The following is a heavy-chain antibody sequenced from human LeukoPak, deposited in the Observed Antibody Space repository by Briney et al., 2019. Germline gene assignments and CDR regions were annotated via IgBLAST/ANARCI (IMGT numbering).Heavy chain of an antibody. D-gene: IGHD2-21*01. Sequence: PSETLSLTCTVSGGSISSYYWSWLRQPPGKGLEWIGYIYYSGSTNYNPSLKSRVTISVDTSKNQFSLKLSSVTAADTAVYYCARVRGGEYYFDYWGQGTLVTVSS. V-gene: IGHV4-59*01. J-gene: IGHJ4*02. CDR1: GGSISSYY. CDR3: ARVRGGEYYFDY. CDR2: IYYSGST.